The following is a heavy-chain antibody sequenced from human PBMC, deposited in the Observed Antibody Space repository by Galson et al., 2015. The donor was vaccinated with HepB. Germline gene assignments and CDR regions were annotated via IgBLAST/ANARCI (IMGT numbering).Heavy chain of an antibody. CDR3: AAGLLWFGELSADY. CDR2: IVVGSGNT. V-gene: IGHV1-58*01. CDR1: GFTFTSSA. J-gene: IGHJ4*02. D-gene: IGHD3-10*01. Sequence: SVKVSCKASGFTFTSSAVQWVRQARGQRLEWIGWIVVGSGNTNYAQKFQERVTITRDMSTSTAYMELSSLRSEDTAVYYCAAGLLWFGELSADYWGQGTLVTVSS.